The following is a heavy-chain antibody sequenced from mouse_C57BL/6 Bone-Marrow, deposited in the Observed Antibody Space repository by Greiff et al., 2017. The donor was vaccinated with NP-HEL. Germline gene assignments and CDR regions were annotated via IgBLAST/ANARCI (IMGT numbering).Heavy chain of an antibody. CDR1: GFTFSDYG. Sequence: VQLKESGGGLVQPGGSLKLSCAASGFTFSDYGMAWVRQAPRKGPEWVAFISNLAYSIYYADTVTGRFTISRENAKNTLYLEMSSLRSEDTAMYYCARTHYGAMDYWGQGTSVTVSS. V-gene: IGHV5-15*01. CDR2: ISNLAYSI. J-gene: IGHJ4*01. D-gene: IGHD1-1*01. CDR3: ARTHYGAMDY.